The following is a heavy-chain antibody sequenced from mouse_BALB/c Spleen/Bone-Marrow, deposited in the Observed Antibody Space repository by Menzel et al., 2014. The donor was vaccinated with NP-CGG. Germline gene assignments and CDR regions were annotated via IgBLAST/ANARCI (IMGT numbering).Heavy chain of an antibody. D-gene: IGHD1-2*01. CDR3: ARTTTATSY. CDR2: IYPSDSYT. Sequence: VQLQQSGAELVRPGASVKLSCKASGYTFTNYWINWVKQRPGQGLEWIGNIYPSDSYTNYNQKFKGKATLTADKSSSTTYMQLSSLTSEDSAVYFCARTTTATSYWGQGTLVTVSA. CDR1: GYTFTNYW. J-gene: IGHJ3*01. V-gene: IGHV1-69*02.